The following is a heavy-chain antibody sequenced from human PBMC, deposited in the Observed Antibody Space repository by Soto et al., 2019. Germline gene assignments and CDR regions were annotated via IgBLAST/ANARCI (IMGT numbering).Heavy chain of an antibody. CDR2: IIPIFGTA. CDR3: ARGCGWFGEGEYNWFDP. J-gene: IGHJ5*02. Sequence: QVQLVQSGAEVKKPGSSVKVSCKASGGTFSSYAISWVRQAPGQGLEWMGGIIPIFGTANYAQKFQGRVTITADESTSTAYMELSSLRSEDTAVYYCARGCGWFGEGEYNWFDPWGQGTLVTVSS. CDR1: GGTFSSYA. D-gene: IGHD3-10*01. V-gene: IGHV1-69*01.